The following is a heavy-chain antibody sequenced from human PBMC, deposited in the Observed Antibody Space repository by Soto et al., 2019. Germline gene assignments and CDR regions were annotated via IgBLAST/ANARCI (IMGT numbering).Heavy chain of an antibody. CDR3: ARDWVLGMDV. J-gene: IGHJ6*02. V-gene: IGHV1-8*01. CDR2: MNPNSGNT. D-gene: IGHD3-9*01. CDR1: GYTFPSYD. Sequence: QVQLVQSGAAVKKPGASVKVSCKASGYTFPSYDINWVRQATGQGLEWMGWMNPNSGNTGYAQKFQGRVTMTRNTSRSTAYMELSSRRSEDTAVEYCARDWVLGMDVWGQGTTVTVSS.